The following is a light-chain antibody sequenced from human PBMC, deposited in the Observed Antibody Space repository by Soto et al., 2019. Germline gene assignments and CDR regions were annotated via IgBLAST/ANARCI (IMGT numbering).Light chain of an antibody. CDR1: QSVTTN. J-gene: IGKJ5*01. Sequence: EVVMRQSPATLSVSPGERAALSCRASQSVTTNMAWYQQKPGQPPRLLIYDASNRATGIPVSFSGSGSATDFTLTISSLEPEDFAVYYCQQYGSSHSIAFGHGTRLEIK. CDR3: QQYGSSHSIA. V-gene: IGKV3D-15*02. CDR2: DAS.